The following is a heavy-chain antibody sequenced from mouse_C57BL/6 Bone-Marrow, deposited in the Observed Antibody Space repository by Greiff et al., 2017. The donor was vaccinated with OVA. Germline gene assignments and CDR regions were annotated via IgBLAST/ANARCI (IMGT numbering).Heavy chain of an antibody. CDR3: ARDEEEELCGTSRFAY. D-gene: IGHD4-1*01. V-gene: IGHV1-62-2*01. J-gene: IGHJ3*01. CDR2: FYPGSGSI. Sequence: QVQLQQSGAELVKPGASVKLSCKASGYTFTEYTIHWVKQRSGQGLEWIGWFYPGSGSIKYNEKFKDKATLTADKSSSTVYMELSRLTSDDSAVYFCARDEEEELCGTSRFAYWGQGTLVTVSA. CDR1: GYTFTEYT.